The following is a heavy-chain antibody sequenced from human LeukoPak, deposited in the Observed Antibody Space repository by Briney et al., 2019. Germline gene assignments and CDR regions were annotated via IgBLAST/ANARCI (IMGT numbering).Heavy chain of an antibody. CDR3: SKGGIIDY. J-gene: IGHJ4*02. CDR2: IRSKANSYTT. Sequence: GGSLRLSCAASGFTFSGSAMHWVRQASGKGLEWVGSIRSKANSYTTAYAASVKGRFTISRDDSKNTAYLQMNSLKTEDTAVYYCSKGGIIDYWGQGTLVTVSS. V-gene: IGHV3-73*01. CDR1: GFTFSGSA. D-gene: IGHD2-15*01.